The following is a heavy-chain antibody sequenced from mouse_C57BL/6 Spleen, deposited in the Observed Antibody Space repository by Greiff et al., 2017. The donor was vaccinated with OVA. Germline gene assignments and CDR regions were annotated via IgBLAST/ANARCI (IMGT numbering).Heavy chain of an antibody. D-gene: IGHD2-3*01. J-gene: IGHJ3*01. CDR1: GYTFTSYW. CDR3: ARDGDFSWCAY. V-gene: IGHV1-52*01. CDR2: IDPSDSEP. Sequence: VPLQQPGAELVRPGSSVKLSCKASGYTFTSYWMHWVKQRPIQGLEWIGNIDPSDSEPPSNQNVKDKATFTGDKSSSTAYMQLSSLTSEDSAVYYCARDGDFSWCAYWGQGTLVTVSA.